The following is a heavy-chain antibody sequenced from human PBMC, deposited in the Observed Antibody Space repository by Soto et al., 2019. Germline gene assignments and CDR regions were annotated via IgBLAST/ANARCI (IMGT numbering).Heavy chain of an antibody. CDR3: ARGPESVDLAGIYADV. CDR1: GFTFSDHW. D-gene: IGHD6-19*01. J-gene: IGHJ6*02. CDR2: INSDGSST. V-gene: IGHV3-74*01. Sequence: GGSLRLSCAASGFTFSDHWMHWVRLAPGKGLMWVSRINSDGSSTTYADSVKGRFTISRDNAKNTLYLQMNSLRAEDTAVYYCARGPESVDLAGIYADVWGQGTTVTVSS.